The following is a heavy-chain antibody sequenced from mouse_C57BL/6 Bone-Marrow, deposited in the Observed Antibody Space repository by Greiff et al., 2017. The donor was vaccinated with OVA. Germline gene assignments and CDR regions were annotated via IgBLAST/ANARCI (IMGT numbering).Heavy chain of an antibody. V-gene: IGHV1-59*01. Sequence: QVQLQQPGAELVRPGTSVKLSCKASGYTFTSYWMHWVKQRPGQGLEWIGVIDPSDSYTNYNQKFKGKATLTVDTSSSTAYMQLSSLTSEDSAVYYCARWWYYGSRGAYWGQGTLVTVSA. CDR1: GYTFTSYW. D-gene: IGHD1-1*01. CDR3: ARWWYYGSRGAY. J-gene: IGHJ3*01. CDR2: IDPSDSYT.